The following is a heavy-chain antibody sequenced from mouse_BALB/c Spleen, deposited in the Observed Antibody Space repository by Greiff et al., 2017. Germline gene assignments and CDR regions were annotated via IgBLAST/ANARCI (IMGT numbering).Heavy chain of an antibody. CDR2: INSNGGST. V-gene: IGHV5-6-2*01. D-gene: IGHD1-1*01. Sequence: EVKLMESGGGLVKLGGSLKLSCAASGFTFSSYYMSWVRQTPENRLELVAAINSNGGSTYYPDTVKGRFTISRDNAKNTLYLQMSSLKSEDTALYYCARLTTGYFDYWGQGTTLTVSS. CDR3: ARLTTGYFDY. CDR1: GFTFSSYY. J-gene: IGHJ2*01.